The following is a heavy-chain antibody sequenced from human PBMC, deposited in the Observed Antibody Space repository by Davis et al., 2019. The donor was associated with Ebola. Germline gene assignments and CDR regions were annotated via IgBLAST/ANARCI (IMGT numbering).Heavy chain of an antibody. CDR2: SDPSDSYT. J-gene: IGHJ5*02. Sequence: GESLMIPCKGSGYSFTSYWISCLRQMPWKGLEWKGRSDPSDSYTNYSPSFQGHVTISADKSISTAYLQWSSLKASDTAMYYCAGYSGSYYWWFDPWGQGTLVTVSS. CDR3: AGYSGSYYWWFDP. V-gene: IGHV5-10-1*01. CDR1: GYSFTSYW. D-gene: IGHD1-26*01.